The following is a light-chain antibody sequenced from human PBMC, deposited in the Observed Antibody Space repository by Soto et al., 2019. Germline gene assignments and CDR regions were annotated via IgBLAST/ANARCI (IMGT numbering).Light chain of an antibody. V-gene: IGKV1-9*01. CDR3: QHYNSYSEA. CDR2: KAS. Sequence: DIQLTQSPSFLSASVGDRVTITCRASQGISSYLAWYQQKQGKAPKLLIYKASTLKSGVPSRFSASVSGTEFTLNIRSLQPDDGETYDGQHYNSYSEAFGPGTKVEI. CDR1: QGISSY. J-gene: IGKJ1*01.